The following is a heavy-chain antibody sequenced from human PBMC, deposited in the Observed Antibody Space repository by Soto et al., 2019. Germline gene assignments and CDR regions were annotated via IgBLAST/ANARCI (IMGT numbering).Heavy chain of an antibody. CDR3: ARDLGELLPPGMDV. J-gene: IGHJ6*02. CDR1: GFIFRDWF. D-gene: IGHD1-26*01. CDR2: ISKDSGRAT. V-gene: IGHV3-11*01. Sequence: GGSLRLSCAASGFIFRDWFMSWIRQAPGKGLEWISYISKDSGRATRYADSVKGRFTISRDNAKNSLFLQMNNLTVEDTAVYYCARDLGELLPPGMDVWGQGTTVTVSS.